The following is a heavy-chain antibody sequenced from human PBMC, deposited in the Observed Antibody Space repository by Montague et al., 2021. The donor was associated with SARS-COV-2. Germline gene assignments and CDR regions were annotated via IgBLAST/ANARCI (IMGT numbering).Heavy chain of an antibody. Sequence: TLSLTCTVSGGSISSDDYYWSWIRQHPGKGLEWIGYIYYSGSTYYNPSLKSRVTISVDTSRNQFSLKLSSVTAADTAVYYCARGGTIFGVVTFPFDYWGQGTLVTVSS. CDR2: IYYSGST. D-gene: IGHD3-3*01. J-gene: IGHJ4*02. CDR1: GGSISSDDYY. CDR3: ARGGTIFGVVTFPFDY. V-gene: IGHV4-31*03.